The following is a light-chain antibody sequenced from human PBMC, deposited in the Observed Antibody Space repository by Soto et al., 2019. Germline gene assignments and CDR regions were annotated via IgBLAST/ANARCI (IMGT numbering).Light chain of an antibody. Sequence: QSALTQPASVSGSPGPSITISCTGTSSDVGGYNYVSWYQQHPGKAPKLMIYDVSNRPSGVSNRFSGSKSGNTASLTISGLQAEDEADYYCSSYTSSSTPYVFGTGTKLTV. V-gene: IGLV2-14*01. CDR3: SSYTSSSTPYV. CDR2: DVS. J-gene: IGLJ1*01. CDR1: SSDVGGYNY.